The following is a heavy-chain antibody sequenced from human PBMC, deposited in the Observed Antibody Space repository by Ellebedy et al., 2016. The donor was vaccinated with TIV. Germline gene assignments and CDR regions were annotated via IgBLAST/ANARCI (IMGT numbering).Heavy chain of an antibody. V-gene: IGHV3-21*01. Sequence: GESLKISCAASGFSFSSSCMNWVRQAPGKGLEWVSSISSSGTYIYYADSVNGRFTISRDNAKNSLYLQMNSLRAEDTAVYYCARDLGYYDSSGYYSNGGGYWGQGTLVTVSS. CDR1: GFSFSSSC. CDR3: ARDLGYYDSSGYYSNGGGY. CDR2: ISSSGTYI. J-gene: IGHJ4*02. D-gene: IGHD3-22*01.